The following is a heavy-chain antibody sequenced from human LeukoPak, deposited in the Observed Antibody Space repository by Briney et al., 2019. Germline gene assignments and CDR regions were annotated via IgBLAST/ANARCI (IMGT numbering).Heavy chain of an antibody. CDR1: GFTFSSYA. V-gene: IGHV3-30-3*01. J-gene: IGHJ4*02. CDR2: ISYDGSNK. D-gene: IGHD6-13*01. CDR3: AKDSLAAAGLDY. Sequence: GGSLGLSCAASGFTFSSYAMHWVRQAPGKGLEWVAVISYDGSNKYYADSVKGRFTISRDNSKNTLYLQMNSPRAEDTALYYCAKDSLAAAGLDYWGQGTLVTVSS.